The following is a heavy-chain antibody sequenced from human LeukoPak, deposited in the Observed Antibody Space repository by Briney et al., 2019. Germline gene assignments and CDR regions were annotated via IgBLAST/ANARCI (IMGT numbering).Heavy chain of an antibody. CDR2: ISYDGSNK. CDR1: GFTFSSYA. CDR3: ATHRIVVVPAAHLDY. V-gene: IGHV3-30-3*01. J-gene: IGHJ4*02. Sequence: PGGSLRLSCAASGFTFSSYAMHWVRQAPGKGLEWVAVISYDGSNKYYADSVKGRFTISRDNSKNTLYLQMNSLRAEDTAVYYCATHRIVVVPAAHLDYWGQGTLVTVSS. D-gene: IGHD2-2*01.